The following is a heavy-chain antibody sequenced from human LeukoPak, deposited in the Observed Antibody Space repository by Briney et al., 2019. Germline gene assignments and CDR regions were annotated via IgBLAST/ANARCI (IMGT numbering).Heavy chain of an antibody. CDR3: ASSSSWYLPDQYYYYGMDV. V-gene: IGHV1-18*01. J-gene: IGHJ6*02. Sequence: GASVKVSCKASGYTFTSYGISWVRQAPGQGLEWMGWISAYNGNTNYAQKLQGRVTMTTDTSTSTAYMELRSLRSDDTAVYYCASSSSWYLPDQYYYYGMDVWGQGTTVTVS. CDR1: GYTFTSYG. CDR2: ISAYNGNT. D-gene: IGHD6-13*01.